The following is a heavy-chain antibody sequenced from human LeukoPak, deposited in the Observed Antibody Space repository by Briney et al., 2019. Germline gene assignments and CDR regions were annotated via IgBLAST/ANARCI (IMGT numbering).Heavy chain of an antibody. CDR3: ARGVTSLWFGELLYYWFDP. J-gene: IGHJ5*02. CDR1: GYTFTSYD. D-gene: IGHD3-10*01. Sequence: GSVKVSCKASGYTFTSYDINWVRQATGQGLEWMGWMNPNSGNTGYAQKFQGRVTMTRNTSISTAYMELSSLRSEDTAVYYCARGVTSLWFGELLYYWFDPWGQGTLVTVSS. V-gene: IGHV1-8*01. CDR2: MNPNSGNT.